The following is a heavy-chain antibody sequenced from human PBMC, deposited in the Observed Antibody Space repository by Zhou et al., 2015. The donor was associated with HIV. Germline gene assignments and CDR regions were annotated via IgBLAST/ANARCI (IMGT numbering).Heavy chain of an antibody. J-gene: IGHJ3*02. CDR3: ARSSVNHENACDI. CDR1: GGTFSSYA. V-gene: IGHV1-69*01. D-gene: IGHD3-22*01. CDR2: IIPIFGTA. Sequence: QVQLVQSGAEVKKPGSSVKVSCKASGGTFSSYAISWVRQAPGQGLEWMGGIIPIFGTANYAQKFQGRVTITADESTSTAYMELSSLTSEDTAMYFCARSSVNHENACDIWGQGTNVIVSP.